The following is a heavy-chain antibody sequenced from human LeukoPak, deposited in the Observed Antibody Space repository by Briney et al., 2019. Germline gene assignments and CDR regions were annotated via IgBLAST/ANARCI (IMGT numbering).Heavy chain of an antibody. D-gene: IGHD3-3*02. CDR1: GFTYSSCA. CDR2: VRGSGGGT. CDR3: AKGPIRGDYFDY. Sequence: GGSLRLSCAASGFTYSSCAMSWVRQAPGKGLEWVSTVRGSGGGTYYADSVKGRFTISRDNSKNTLYLQMNSLRAEDTAVYYCAKGPIRGDYFDYWGQGTLVTVSS. V-gene: IGHV3-23*01. J-gene: IGHJ4*02.